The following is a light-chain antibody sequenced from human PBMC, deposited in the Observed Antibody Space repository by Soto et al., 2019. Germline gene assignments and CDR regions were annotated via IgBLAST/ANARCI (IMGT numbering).Light chain of an antibody. CDR1: QSISSW. Sequence: DIQMTQSPSTLSASVGDRVTITCRASQSISSWLAWYQQKPGKAPKLLIYDASGLESGVPSRFSGSGSGTEFTLTIASLQPDDFATYYCQQYSSYYTFGQGTKLEIK. CDR2: DAS. J-gene: IGKJ2*01. V-gene: IGKV1-5*01. CDR3: QQYSSYYT.